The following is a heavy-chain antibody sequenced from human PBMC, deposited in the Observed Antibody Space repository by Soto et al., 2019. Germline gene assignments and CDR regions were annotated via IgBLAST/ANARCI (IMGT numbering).Heavy chain of an antibody. Sequence: QVQLVQSGAEVKRPGSSVKVSCKASGDTFNFYSINWVRQAPGLGLEWMGRVNPIVSMSNYAQKFQGRVTMTADKSTSTAYMKLSSPRSEDTAIYYCASSYGSGYRAFDYWGPGALVTVSS. J-gene: IGHJ4*02. V-gene: IGHV1-69*02. CDR1: GDTFNFYS. CDR3: ASSYGSGYRAFDY. D-gene: IGHD3-10*01. CDR2: VNPIVSMS.